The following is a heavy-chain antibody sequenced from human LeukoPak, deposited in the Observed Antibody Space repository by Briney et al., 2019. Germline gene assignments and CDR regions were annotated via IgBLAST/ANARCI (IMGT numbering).Heavy chain of an antibody. Sequence: SETLSLTCTVSGDSMSSNYYYSGWIRQPPGKGLEWIGTVYFTGSPYYNPSLKSRVTISVDTSATQFSLTLSSVTAADTAVYFCARHLVVPATTYYYYYMDVWGKGTTVTVSS. CDR1: GDSMSSNYYY. J-gene: IGHJ6*03. V-gene: IGHV4-39*01. CDR2: VYFTGSP. CDR3: ARHLVVPATTYYYYYMDV. D-gene: IGHD2-2*01.